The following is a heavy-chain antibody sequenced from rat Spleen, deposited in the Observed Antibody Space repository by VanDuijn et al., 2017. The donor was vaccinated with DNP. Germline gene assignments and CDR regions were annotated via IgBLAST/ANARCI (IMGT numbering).Heavy chain of an antibody. D-gene: IGHD1-11*01. CDR1: GFTFNKYG. V-gene: IGHV5S13*01. J-gene: IGHJ2*01. CDR3: TTDFERGY. CDR2: ISTAGDNA. Sequence: EVQLVESGGGLVQPGRSLKLSCAASGFTFNKYGMAWVRQAPTKGLEWVASISTAGDNAYYRDSVKGRFTISRDNSKNTQYLQMDSLRSEDTATYYCTTDFERGYWGQGVMVTVSS.